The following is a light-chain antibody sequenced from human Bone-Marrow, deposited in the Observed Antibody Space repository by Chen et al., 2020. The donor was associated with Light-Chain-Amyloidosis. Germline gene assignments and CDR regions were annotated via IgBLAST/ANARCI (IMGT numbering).Light chain of an antibody. J-gene: IGLJ1*01. CDR3: SSYTITTTLV. CDR1: SSDVGGDNH. Sequence: QSALTQPASVSGSPGQSITISCTGTSSDVGGDNHVSWYQQHPDKAPKLMIYEVTNRPSWVPDRFSGSKSANPASLTISGLKTEDEADYFCSSYTITTTLVFGSGTRVTVL. V-gene: IGLV2-14*01. CDR2: EVT.